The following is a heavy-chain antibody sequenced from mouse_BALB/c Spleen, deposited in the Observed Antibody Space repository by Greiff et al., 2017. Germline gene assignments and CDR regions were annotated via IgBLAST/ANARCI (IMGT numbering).Heavy chain of an antibody. J-gene: IGHJ2*01. Sequence: EVQLVESGGGLVKPGGSLKLSCAASGFTFSSYAMSWVRQTPEKRLEWVASISSGGSTYYPDSVKGRFTISRDNARNSLYLQMSSLRSEDTAMYYCARGRGNYPFDYWGQGTTLTVSS. CDR3: ARGRGNYPFDY. V-gene: IGHV5-6-5*01. D-gene: IGHD2-1*01. CDR2: ISSGGST. CDR1: GFTFSSYA.